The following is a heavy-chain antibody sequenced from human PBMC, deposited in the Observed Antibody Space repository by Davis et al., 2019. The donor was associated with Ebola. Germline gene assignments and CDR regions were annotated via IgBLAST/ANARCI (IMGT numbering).Heavy chain of an antibody. V-gene: IGHV4-39*07. CDR2: IYYSGST. D-gene: IGHD2-2*01. Sequence: SETLSLTCTVSGGPISSSSYYWGWIRQPPGKGLAWIGSIYYSGSTYYNPSLQSPVTISVDTSKNQFSLKLRSVNDTDTAVYYCARKPARWENWFDPWGQGILVTVSS. CDR3: ARKPARWENWFDP. CDR1: GGPISSSSYY. J-gene: IGHJ5*02.